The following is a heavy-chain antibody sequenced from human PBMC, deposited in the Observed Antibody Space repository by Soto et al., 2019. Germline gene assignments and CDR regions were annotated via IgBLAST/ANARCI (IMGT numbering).Heavy chain of an antibody. CDR1: GGTFSSYA. V-gene: IGHV1-69*06. J-gene: IGHJ4*02. Sequence: QVQLVQSGAEVKKPGSSVKVSCKASGGTFSSYAISWVRQAPGQGLEWMGGIIPIFGTANYAQKFQGRVTITADKSTSTAYRELSSLRSEDTAVYYCARSPSPSYYYDSSGYYLRDPFDYWGQGTLVTVSS. D-gene: IGHD3-22*01. CDR2: IIPIFGTA. CDR3: ARSPSPSYYYDSSGYYLRDPFDY.